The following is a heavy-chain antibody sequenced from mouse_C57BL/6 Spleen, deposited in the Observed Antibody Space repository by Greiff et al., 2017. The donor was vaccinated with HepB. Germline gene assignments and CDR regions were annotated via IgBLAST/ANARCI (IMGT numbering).Heavy chain of an antibody. CDR3: ARHGDYGWYFDV. Sequence: QVQLKESGPGLVAPSQSLSITCTVSGFTLTSYGVHWVRQPPGKGLEWLVVIWSDGSTTYNSALKSRLSISKDNSKSQVFLKMNSLQTDDTAMYYCARHGDYGWYFDVWGTGTTVTVSS. J-gene: IGHJ1*03. D-gene: IGHD1-1*01. V-gene: IGHV2-6-1*01. CDR1: GFTLTSYG. CDR2: IWSDGST.